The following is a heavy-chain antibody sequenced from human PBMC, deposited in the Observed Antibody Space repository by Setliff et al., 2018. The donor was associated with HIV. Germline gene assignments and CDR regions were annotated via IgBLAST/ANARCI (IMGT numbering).Heavy chain of an antibody. J-gene: IGHJ4*02. CDR3: ARMREPYDFWSGSLVYFDY. Sequence: GSGPTLVNPTATLTLTCAVSGFSLSNTRVGVSWIRQPPGKALEWLAYIFSDDEKSYTTSLKSRLTIYKDTSKSQVVLTMTNIDPVDTATYYCARMREPYDFWSGSLVYFDYWGQGTLVTVSS. V-gene: IGHV2-26*01. CDR1: GFSLSNTRVG. D-gene: IGHD3-3*01. CDR2: IFSDDEK.